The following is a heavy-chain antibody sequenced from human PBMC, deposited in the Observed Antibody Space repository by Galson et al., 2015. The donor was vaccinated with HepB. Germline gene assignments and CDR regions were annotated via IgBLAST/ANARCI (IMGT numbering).Heavy chain of an antibody. J-gene: IGHJ4*02. V-gene: IGHV3-15*07. Sequence: SLRLSCAASGFTFSNAWMNWVRQAPGKGLEWVGRIKSKTDGGTTDYAAPVKGRFTISRDDSKNTLYLQMNSLKTEDTAVYYCTTDLVLRYFDWSDYWGQGTLVTVSS. CDR2: IKSKTDGGTT. CDR3: TTDLVLRYFDWSDY. CDR1: GFTFSNAW. D-gene: IGHD3-9*01.